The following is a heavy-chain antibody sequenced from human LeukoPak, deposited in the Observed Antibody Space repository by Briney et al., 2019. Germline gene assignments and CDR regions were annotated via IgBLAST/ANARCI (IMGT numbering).Heavy chain of an antibody. J-gene: IGHJ4*02. CDR1: GFTFSNYG. Sequence: GGTLRLSCAASGFTFSNYGMSWVRQAPGKGLEWVSGISGSGGSTYYADSVKGRFTISRDNSENTLSLQMHSLSAENRGILHCAKDSLRAVPKASFDSWGQGTLVTVSS. CDR2: ISGSGGST. D-gene: IGHD2-2*01. V-gene: IGHV3-23*01. CDR3: AKDSLRAVPKASFDS.